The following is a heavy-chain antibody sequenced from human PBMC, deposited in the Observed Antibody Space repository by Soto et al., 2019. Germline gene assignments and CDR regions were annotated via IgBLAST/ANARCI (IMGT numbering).Heavy chain of an antibody. Sequence: EVQLLESGGGLVQPGGSLRLSCAASGFTFSSYAMSWVRQDPGKGLGWVSTITAAGGATYYADSVKGRFTISRDNSKNTLYRQMDSLGAEDTALYYWARPPRGGGGGPGYGTYHPGGQAPLATVSP. V-gene: IGHV3-23*01. J-gene: IGHJ5*02. CDR2: ITAAGGAT. CDR1: GFTFSSYA. D-gene: IGHD2-15*01. CDR3: ARPPRGGGGGPGYGTYHP.